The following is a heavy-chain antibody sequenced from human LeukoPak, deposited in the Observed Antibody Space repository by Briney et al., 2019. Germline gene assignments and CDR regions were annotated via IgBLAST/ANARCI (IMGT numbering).Heavy chain of an antibody. J-gene: IGHJ4*02. Sequence: PSETLSLTCTVSGGSISSYYWSWIRQPPGKGLEWIGYIYYSGSTNYNPSLKSRVTISVDTSKNQFSLKLSSVTGADTAVYYCARVGYYDSSGYPGGYYFDYWGQGTLVTVSS. CDR3: ARVGYYDSSGYPGGYYFDY. CDR1: GGSISSYY. D-gene: IGHD3-22*01. CDR2: IYYSGST. V-gene: IGHV4-59*01.